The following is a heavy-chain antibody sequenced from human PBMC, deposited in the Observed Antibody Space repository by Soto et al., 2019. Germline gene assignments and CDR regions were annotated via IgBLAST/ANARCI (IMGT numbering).Heavy chain of an antibody. CDR3: ARVGPVFASTQRPAGYFDL. J-gene: IGHJ2*01. D-gene: IGHD2-15*01. V-gene: IGHV1-18*01. CDR1: GYTFTSYG. Sequence: QVQLVQSGAEVKKPGASVKVSCKASGYTFTSYGISWVRQAPGQGLEWMGWISAYNGNTNYAQKLQGRVTMTTDTSASTAHMELRSLRSDDTAVYYCARVGPVFASTQRPAGYFDLWGRGTLVTVSS. CDR2: ISAYNGNT.